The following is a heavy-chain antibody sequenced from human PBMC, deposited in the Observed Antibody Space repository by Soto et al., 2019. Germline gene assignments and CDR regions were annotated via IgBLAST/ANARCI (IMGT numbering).Heavy chain of an antibody. V-gene: IGHV3-30-3*01. CDR3: ARDLGGSGSYGEGDWYYYYGMDV. CDR1: GYTFTGYF. Sequence: SCKASGYTFTGYFMHWFRQSPGKGLEWVAVISYDGSNKYYADSVKGRFTISRDNSKNTLYLQMNSLRAEDTAVYYCARDLGGSGSYGEGDWYYYYGMDVWGQGTTVTVSS. J-gene: IGHJ6*02. D-gene: IGHD3-10*01. CDR2: ISYDGSNK.